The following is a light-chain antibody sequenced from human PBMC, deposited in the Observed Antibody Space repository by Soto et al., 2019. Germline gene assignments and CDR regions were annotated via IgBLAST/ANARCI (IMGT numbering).Light chain of an antibody. J-gene: IGLJ7*01. Sequence: QAVVTQPPSLSGTPGQRVTISCSGSTSNIAGNTVHWYQHLPETAPKLLIYIDDQRPSGVPDRFSGSKSGNSASLAISVLQSEDEADYYCATWDDSLNAAVFGGGTQLTVL. CDR1: TSNIAGNT. V-gene: IGLV1-44*01. CDR3: ATWDDSLNAAV. CDR2: IDD.